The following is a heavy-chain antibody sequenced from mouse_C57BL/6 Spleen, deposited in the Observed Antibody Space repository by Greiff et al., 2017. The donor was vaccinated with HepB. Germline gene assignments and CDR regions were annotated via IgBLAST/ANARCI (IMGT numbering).Heavy chain of an antibody. D-gene: IGHD1-1*01. V-gene: IGHV2-6-1*01. J-gene: IGHJ4*01. Sequence: VQLQESGPGLVAPSQSLSITCTVSGFSLTSYGVHWVRQPPGKGLEWLVVIWSDGSTTYNSALKSRLSISQDNSKSQVFLKMNSLQTDDTAMYYCARHGTTVVEGYAMDYWGQGTSVTVSS. CDR1: GFSLTSYG. CDR2: IWSDGST. CDR3: ARHGTTVVEGYAMDY.